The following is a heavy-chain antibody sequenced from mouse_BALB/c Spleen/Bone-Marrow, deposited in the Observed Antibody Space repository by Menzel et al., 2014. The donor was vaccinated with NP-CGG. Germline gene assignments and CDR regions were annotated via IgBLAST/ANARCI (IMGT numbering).Heavy chain of an antibody. V-gene: IGHV7-1*02. CDR1: GFTFSDFY. J-gene: IGHJ3*01. Sequence: EVKLVESGGGLVQPGDSLRLSCAASGFTFSDFYMEWVRQPPGKRLEWIAASRNKAKHYTTEYSASVKGRFIVSRDTSQSILYLQMNALRAEDTAICYCARDVGYGNYFVYWGQGTLVTVSA. D-gene: IGHD2-10*02. CDR2: SRNKAKHYTT. CDR3: ARDVGYGNYFVY.